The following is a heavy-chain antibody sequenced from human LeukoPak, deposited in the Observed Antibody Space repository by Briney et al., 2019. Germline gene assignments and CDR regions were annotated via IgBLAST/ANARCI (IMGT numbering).Heavy chain of an antibody. CDR2: TYYDSKWFN. J-gene: IGHJ4*02. D-gene: IGHD5-12*01. V-gene: IGHV6-1*01. CDR3: ARGWLRGYFDY. Sequence: SQTLSLTCAISGDSISSDIPAWNWIRQFPSRGLEWLGRTYYDSKWFNASAVSVNSRIIITPDTSKNQFTLQLSSVTPEDTAVYYCARGWLRGYFDYWGQGILVTVSS. CDR1: GDSISSDIPA.